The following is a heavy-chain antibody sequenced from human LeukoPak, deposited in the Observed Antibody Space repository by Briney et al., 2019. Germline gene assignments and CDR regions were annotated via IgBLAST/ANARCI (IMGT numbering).Heavy chain of an antibody. J-gene: IGHJ6*02. CDR1: GYTFTSYD. CDR2: MNPNSGNT. CDR3: AREGAAAGDYYGMDV. V-gene: IGHV1-8*01. Sequence: GASVKVSCKASGYTFTSYDINWVRQATGQGLEWMGWMNPNSGNTGYAQKFQGRVTMTRNTSISTAYMELSSLRPEDTAVYYCAREGAAAGDYYGMDVWGQGTTVTVSS. D-gene: IGHD6-13*01.